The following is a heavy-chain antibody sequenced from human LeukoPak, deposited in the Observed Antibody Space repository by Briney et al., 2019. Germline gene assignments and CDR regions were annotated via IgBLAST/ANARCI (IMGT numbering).Heavy chain of an antibody. CDR1: GGSISSSSYY. CDR2: IYYSGST. CDR3: ATETLGYCSGGSCPNYYGMDV. D-gene: IGHD2-15*01. J-gene: IGHJ6*02. V-gene: IGHV4-39*07. Sequence: SETLSLTCTVSGGSISSSSYYWGWIRQPPGKGLEWIGSIYYSGSTYYNPSLKSRVTISVDTSKNQFSLKLSSVTAADTAVYYCATETLGYCSGGSCPNYYGMDVWGQGTTVTVSS.